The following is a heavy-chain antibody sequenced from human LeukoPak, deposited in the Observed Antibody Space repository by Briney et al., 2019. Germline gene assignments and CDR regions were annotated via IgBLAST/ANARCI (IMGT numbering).Heavy chain of an antibody. D-gene: IGHD1-26*01. CDR2: INHSGST. CDR3: ARGSKMLGYNWFDP. J-gene: IGHJ5*02. V-gene: IGHV4-34*01. CDR1: GGSFSGYY. Sequence: SETLSLTCAVYGGSFSGYYWSWIRQPPGKGLEWIGEINHSGSTNYIPSLKSRVTISVDTSKNQFSLKLSSVTAADTAVYYCARGSKMLGYNWFDPWGQGTLVTVSS.